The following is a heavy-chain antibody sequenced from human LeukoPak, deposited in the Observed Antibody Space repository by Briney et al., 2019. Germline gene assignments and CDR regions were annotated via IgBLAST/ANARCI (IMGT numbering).Heavy chain of an antibody. CDR3: ARGHNVWGSYRYIAPWFDP. J-gene: IGHJ5*02. D-gene: IGHD3-16*02. CDR1: GGSFSGYY. Sequence: SETLSLTCAVYGGSFSGYYWSWIRQPPGKGLEWIGEINHSESTNYNPSLKSRVTISVDTSKNQFSLKLSSVTAADTAVYYCARGHNVWGSYRYIAPWFDPWGQGTLVTVSS. V-gene: IGHV4-34*01. CDR2: INHSEST.